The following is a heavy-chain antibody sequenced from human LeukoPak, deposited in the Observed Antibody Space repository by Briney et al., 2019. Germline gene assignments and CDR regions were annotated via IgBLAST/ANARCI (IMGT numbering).Heavy chain of an antibody. D-gene: IGHD3-10*02. J-gene: IGHJ6*03. Sequence: GGSLRLSCAASGFTFSQYWMSWVRQAPGKGLEWVANIKHDESEKQDGSEKNYVDSVKGRFTISRDNAKNSLYLQMNSLRAEDTAVYYCARSGRVFDSFYFYMDVWGKGTTVTVSS. CDR2: IKHDESEKQDGSEK. CDR1: GFTFSQYW. CDR3: ARSGRVFDSFYFYMDV. V-gene: IGHV3-7*01.